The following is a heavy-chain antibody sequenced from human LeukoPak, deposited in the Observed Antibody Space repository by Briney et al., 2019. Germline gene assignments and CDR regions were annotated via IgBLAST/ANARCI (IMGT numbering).Heavy chain of an antibody. CDR2: IKSKTDGGTT. D-gene: IGHD1-14*01. CDR1: GFIFGNYV. Sequence: PGGSLRLSCEASGFIFGNYVMSWVRQAPRKGLEWVGHIKSKTDGGTTDYAAPVKGRFTISRDDSKNTLYLQMNSLKTEDTAVYYCIARIILLWGQGTLVTVSS. J-gene: IGHJ4*02. CDR3: IARIILL. V-gene: IGHV3-15*01.